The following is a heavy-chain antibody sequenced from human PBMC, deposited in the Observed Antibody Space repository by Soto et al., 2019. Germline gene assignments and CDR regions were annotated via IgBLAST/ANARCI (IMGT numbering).Heavy chain of an antibody. Sequence: QVQLVESGGGVVQPGRSLRLSCAASGFTFNNYGMHWVRQAPGKGLEWVAVISNDGSDKYYADSVKGRLTISRDNSKNTVYLKMNGLRAEDTAVYYCAKDQGIAASHGIDWGQGTMVPVSS. V-gene: IGHV3-30*18. D-gene: IGHD6-13*01. CDR2: ISNDGSDK. J-gene: IGHJ3*01. CDR3: AKDQGIAASHGID. CDR1: GFTFNNYG.